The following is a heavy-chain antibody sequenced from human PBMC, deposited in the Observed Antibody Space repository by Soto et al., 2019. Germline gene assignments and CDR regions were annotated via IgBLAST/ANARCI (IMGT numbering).Heavy chain of an antibody. CDR3: IRASGVAGTGEYF. CDR2: ISGGGGT. Sequence: EVQLVESGGGLVQPGGSLRLSCAASGFDFSTYWMHWVRQAPGKGLVWVSRISGGGGTTYADSVEGRFTISRDNANNIVYLQMNSLTEEDTAMYYCIRASGVAGTGEYFWGQGTLVTVPS. J-gene: IGHJ4*02. CDR1: GFDFSTYW. V-gene: IGHV3-74*02. D-gene: IGHD6-19*01.